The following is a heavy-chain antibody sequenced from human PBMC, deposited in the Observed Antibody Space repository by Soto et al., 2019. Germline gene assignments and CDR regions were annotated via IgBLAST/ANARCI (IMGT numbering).Heavy chain of an antibody. Sequence: SETLSLTCAVYGGSLSSDFWSWIRQTPGKGLEWIAEINHSGDTNYNPSLKSRVTISVDTSKNQFSLKLSSVTAADTAVYYCVRVPGPWGQGTLVTFSS. CDR1: GGSLSSDF. V-gene: IGHV4-34*01. CDR3: VRVPGP. CDR2: INHSGDT. J-gene: IGHJ5*02.